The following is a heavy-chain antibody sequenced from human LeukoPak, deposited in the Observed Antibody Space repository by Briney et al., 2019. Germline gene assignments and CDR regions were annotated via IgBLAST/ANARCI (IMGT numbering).Heavy chain of an antibody. J-gene: IGHJ4*02. V-gene: IGHV3-7*03. CDR2: IKQDGSEK. CDR3: ARVYDSSALDY. Sequence: PGGSLRLSCAASGFTFSSYWMSWVRQAPGKGLEWVANIKQDGSEKYYVDSVKGQFTISRDNAKNSLYLQMNSLRAEDTAVYYCARVYDSSALDYWGQGTLVTVSS. CDR1: GFTFSSYW. D-gene: IGHD3-22*01.